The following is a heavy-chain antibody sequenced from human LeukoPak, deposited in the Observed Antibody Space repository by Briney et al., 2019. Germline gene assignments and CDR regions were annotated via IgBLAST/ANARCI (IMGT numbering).Heavy chain of an antibody. D-gene: IGHD3-10*01. J-gene: IGHJ5*02. Sequence: SETLSLTCAVYGGSFSGYYWSWIRQPPGKGLEWIGSIYYSGSTYYNPSLKSRVTISVDTSKNQFSLKLSSVTAADTAVYYCARHSIYYYGSGSRNWFDPWGQGTLVTVSS. CDR2: IYYSGST. CDR3: ARHSIYYYGSGSRNWFDP. V-gene: IGHV4-34*01. CDR1: GGSFSGYY.